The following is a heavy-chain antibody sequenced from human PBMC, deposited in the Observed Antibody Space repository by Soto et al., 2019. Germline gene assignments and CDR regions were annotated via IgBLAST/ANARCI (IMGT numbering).Heavy chain of an antibody. Sequence: EVQLVESGGGLVKPGGSMRLSCAVSGFTFSSQTMNWVRQAPGKGLEWVSSVSSSGSYKYYADSVKGRFTISRDNAKNSLYLQMNSLRAEDTAVYFCASPRGLDDAFDFWGQGTMATVSS. CDR3: ASPRGLDDAFDF. D-gene: IGHD3-10*01. CDR2: VSSSGSYK. CDR1: GFTFSSQT. V-gene: IGHV3-21*01. J-gene: IGHJ3*01.